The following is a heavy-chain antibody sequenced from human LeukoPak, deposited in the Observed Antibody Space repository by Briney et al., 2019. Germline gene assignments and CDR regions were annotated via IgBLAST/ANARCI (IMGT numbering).Heavy chain of an antibody. Sequence: GGSLRLSCAASGFTFSSYEMNWVRQAPGKGLEWVSVIYSGGSTYYADSVEGRFTISRDNSKSTLYIQMNSLRAEDTAVYYCARAKPKNMVRGLIMRRESRYYFDYWGQGTLVTVSS. V-gene: IGHV3-53*01. D-gene: IGHD3-10*01. J-gene: IGHJ4*02. CDR2: IYSGGST. CDR3: ARAKPKNMVRGLIMRRESRYYFDY. CDR1: GFTFSSYE.